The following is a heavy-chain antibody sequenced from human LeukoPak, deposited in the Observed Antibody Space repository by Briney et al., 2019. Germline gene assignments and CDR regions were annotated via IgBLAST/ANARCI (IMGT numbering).Heavy chain of an antibody. V-gene: IGHV3-30*18. CDR2: ISYDGSNN. J-gene: IGHJ6*02. CDR1: GFTFSSYG. Sequence: GRSLRLSCAASGFTFSSYGMHWVRQAPGKGLEWVAVISYDGSNNYYADSVKGRFTISRDNSKNTLYLQMNSLRAEDTAVYYCAKDYYGSGSYYNPWHYYYGMDVWGQGTTVTASS. CDR3: AKDYYGSGSYYNPWHYYYGMDV. D-gene: IGHD3-10*01.